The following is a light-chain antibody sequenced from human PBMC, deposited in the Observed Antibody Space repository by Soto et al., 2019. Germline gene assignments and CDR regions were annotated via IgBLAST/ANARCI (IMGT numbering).Light chain of an antibody. CDR1: QSLLNSDGSNY. Sequence: EIVMTQSPLSLPVTPGEPAAISCRPSQSLLNSDGSNYLNWYLQKPGQSPQLLIYLGSSRASGVPDRFSGSGSGTEFTLKISRVETEDVGVYYCMQGHQNPISFGQGTRLEI. CDR3: MQGHQNPIS. V-gene: IGKV2-28*01. CDR2: LGS. J-gene: IGKJ5*01.